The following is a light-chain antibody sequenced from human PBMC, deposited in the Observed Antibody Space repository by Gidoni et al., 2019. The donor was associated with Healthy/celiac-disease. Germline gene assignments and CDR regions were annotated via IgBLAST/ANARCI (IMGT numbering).Light chain of an antibody. J-gene: IGKJ2*01. CDR3: QQSYSTPYT. CDR2: AAS. Sequence: DIQMTQSPSSLSASVGDRVTITCRASQSISSYLNWYQQKPGKAPKLLIYAASSLQSGVPSRFSGSGSGTDFTLTISSLPPEDFATYSCQQSYSTPYTFGQGTKLEIK. CDR1: QSISSY. V-gene: IGKV1-39*01.